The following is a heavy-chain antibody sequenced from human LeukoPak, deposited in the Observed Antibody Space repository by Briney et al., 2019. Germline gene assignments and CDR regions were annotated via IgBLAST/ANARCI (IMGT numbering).Heavy chain of an antibody. D-gene: IGHD2-2*01. CDR3: ARSVMEVVPAARSYYFDY. CDR2: ISSSSSYI. CDR1: GFTFSSYS. J-gene: IGHJ4*02. V-gene: IGHV3-21*01. Sequence: PGGSLRLSCAASGFTFSSYSMNWVRQAPGKGLEWVSSISSSSSYIYYADSVKGRFTISRDNAKNSLYLQMNSLRAEDTAVYYCARSVMEVVPAARSYYFDYWGQGTLVTVSS.